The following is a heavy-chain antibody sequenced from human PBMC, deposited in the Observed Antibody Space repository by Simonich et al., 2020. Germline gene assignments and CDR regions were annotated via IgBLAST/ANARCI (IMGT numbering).Heavy chain of an antibody. CDR1: GYSISSGYY. Sequence: QVQLQESGPGLVKPSETLSLTCAVSGYSISSGYYWGWIRQPPGKGLGWIGSIYHSGSTYYNPSLKSRVTISVDTSKNQFSLKLSSVTAADTAVYYCARATRIAAAGYFDYWGQGTLVTVSS. CDR3: ARATRIAAAGYFDY. V-gene: IGHV4-38-2*01. J-gene: IGHJ4*02. D-gene: IGHD6-13*01. CDR2: IYHSGST.